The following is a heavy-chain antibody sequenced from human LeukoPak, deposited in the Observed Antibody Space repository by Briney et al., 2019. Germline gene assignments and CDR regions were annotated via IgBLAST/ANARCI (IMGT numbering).Heavy chain of an antibody. V-gene: IGHV1-69*02. CDR3: AKGFALGIAVAGLFY. Sequence: SEKVSCKASGRTFSSYTISWVRQAPGQGLEWMGRIIPILGIANYAQKFQGRVTITADKSTSTAYMELSSLRSEDTAVYYCAKGFALGIAVAGLFYWVQGTLVTVSS. D-gene: IGHD6-19*01. CDR2: IIPILGIA. CDR1: GRTFSSYT. J-gene: IGHJ4*02.